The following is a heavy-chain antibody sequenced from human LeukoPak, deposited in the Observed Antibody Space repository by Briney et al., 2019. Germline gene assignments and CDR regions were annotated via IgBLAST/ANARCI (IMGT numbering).Heavy chain of an antibody. V-gene: IGHV4-61*02. J-gene: IGHJ4*02. CDR2: IYTSGST. D-gene: IGHD5-18*01. CDR3: ARERDSYGFDY. Sequence: SQTLSLTCTVSGGSISSGSYYWSWIRQPAGKGLEWIGRIYTSGSTNYNPSLKSRVTMSVDTSKNQFSLKLSSVTAADTAVYYCARERDSYGFDYWGQGTLVTVSS. CDR1: GGSISSGSYY.